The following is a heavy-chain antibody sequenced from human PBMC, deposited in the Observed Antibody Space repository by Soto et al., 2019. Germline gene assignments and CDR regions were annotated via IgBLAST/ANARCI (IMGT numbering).Heavy chain of an antibody. CDR1: GFTFDDYA. V-gene: IGHV3-9*01. D-gene: IGHD2-2*01. Sequence: DVQLVESGGGLVQPGRSLRLSCAASGFTFDDYAMHWVRQAPGKGLEWVSGISWNSGSIGYADSVKGRFTISRDNAKNSLYLQMNSLRAEDTALYYCAKCRHSSTSDLFDYWGQGTLVTVSS. CDR2: ISWNSGSI. CDR3: AKCRHSSTSDLFDY. J-gene: IGHJ4*02.